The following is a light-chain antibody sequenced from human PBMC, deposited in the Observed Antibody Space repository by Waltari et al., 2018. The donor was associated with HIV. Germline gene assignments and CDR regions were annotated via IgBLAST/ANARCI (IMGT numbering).Light chain of an antibody. CDR2: AAS. J-gene: IGKJ3*01. CDR3: QQLKSYPLT. V-gene: IGKV1-9*01. Sequence: DIQLTQSPSFLSASVGDRVTITCRASQGISNSVAWYQQKPGKAPNLLIYAASTLHSGVPSRFSGSGSGTEFSLTISSLQPEDFATYYCQQLKSYPLTFGPGTEVDIK. CDR1: QGISNS.